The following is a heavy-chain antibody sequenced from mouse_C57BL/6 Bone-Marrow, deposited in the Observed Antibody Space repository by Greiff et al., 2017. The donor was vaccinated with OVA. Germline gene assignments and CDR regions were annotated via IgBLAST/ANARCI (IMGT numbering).Heavy chain of an antibody. CDR1: GYTFTSYW. CDR3: ARMRKKGSSYYYAMDY. D-gene: IGHD1-1*01. J-gene: IGHJ4*01. V-gene: IGHV1-64*01. CDR2: IHPNSGST. Sequence: QVQLQQSGAELVKPGASVKLSCKASGYTFTSYWMHWVKQRPGQGLEWIGMIHPNSGSTNYNEKFKSKATLTVDKSSSTAYMQLSSLTSEDSAVYYCARMRKKGSSYYYAMDYWGQGTSVTVSS.